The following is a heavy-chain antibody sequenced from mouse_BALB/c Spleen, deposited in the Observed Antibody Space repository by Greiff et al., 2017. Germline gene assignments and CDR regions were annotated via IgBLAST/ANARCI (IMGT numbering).Heavy chain of an antibody. D-gene: IGHD2-4*01. CDR2: IYPGDGDT. CDR3: ARSGDYEDYAMDY. Sequence: QVQLQQSGAELVRPGSSVKISCKASGYAFSSYWMNWVKQRPGQGLEWIGQIYPGDGDTNYNGKFKGKATLTADKSSSTAYMQLSSLTSEDSAVYFCARSGDYEDYAMDYWGQGTSVTVSS. CDR1: GYAFSSYW. V-gene: IGHV1-80*01. J-gene: IGHJ4*01.